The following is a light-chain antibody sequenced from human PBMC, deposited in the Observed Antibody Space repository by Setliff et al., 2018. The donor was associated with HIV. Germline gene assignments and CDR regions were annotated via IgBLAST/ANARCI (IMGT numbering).Light chain of an antibody. CDR3: QVWDSSSDHPYV. J-gene: IGLJ1*01. V-gene: IGLV3-21*03. CDR2: DDS. Sequence: SYELTQPPSVSVVPGKTARIVCGGNNIESKSVHWYQQKAGQAPVVVVYDDSDRPSGIPERFSGSNSGNTATLTISGVEAGDEADYYCQVWDSSSDHPYVFGTGTKVTVL. CDR1: NIESKS.